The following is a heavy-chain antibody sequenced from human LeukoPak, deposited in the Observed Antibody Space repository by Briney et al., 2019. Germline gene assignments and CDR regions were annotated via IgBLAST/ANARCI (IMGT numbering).Heavy chain of an antibody. J-gene: IGHJ4*02. CDR1: GFTFSSYD. V-gene: IGHV3-13*01. Sequence: GGSLRLSCAASGFTFSSYDMHWVRQATGKGPEWVSAIGTAGDTYYPGSVKGRFTISRENAKNSLYLQMNSLRAEDTAVYYCANPALGGEELLPGVEGWGQGTLVTVSS. D-gene: IGHD2-15*01. CDR2: IGTAGDT. CDR3: ANPALGGEELLPGVEG.